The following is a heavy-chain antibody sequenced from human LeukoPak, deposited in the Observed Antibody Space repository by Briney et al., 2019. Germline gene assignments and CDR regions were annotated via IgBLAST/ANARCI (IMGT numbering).Heavy chain of an antibody. CDR1: GYTFTGYY. CDR3: ARVPYSGSSSWYWV. D-gene: IGHD6-13*01. J-gene: IGHJ4*02. CDR2: INPNSGGT. Sequence: GASVKVSCKASGYTFTGYYMHWVRQAPGQGLEWMGRINPNSGGTDYAQKFQGRVTMTRDTSISTAYMELSRLRSDDTAVYYCARVPYSGSSSWYWVWGQGTLVTVSS. V-gene: IGHV1-2*06.